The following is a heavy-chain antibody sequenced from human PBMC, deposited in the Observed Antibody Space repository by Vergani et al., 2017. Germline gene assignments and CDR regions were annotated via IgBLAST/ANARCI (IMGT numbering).Heavy chain of an antibody. D-gene: IGHD3-9*01. V-gene: IGHV3-74*03. CDR3: ARGRCIDTCYMSNCLDS. CDR2: IKSDGSIT. J-gene: IGHJ5*01. Sequence: EVQLVESGGGFFQPGGSLRLSCSASGFSFNSYWMHWVRQVPGKGRLWVSRIKSDGSITAYADSVKGRFTISRDNAQNTLYLQMNSLRVEDTGVYYCARGRCIDTCYMSNCLDSWGQGTLVTVSS. CDR1: GFSFNSYW.